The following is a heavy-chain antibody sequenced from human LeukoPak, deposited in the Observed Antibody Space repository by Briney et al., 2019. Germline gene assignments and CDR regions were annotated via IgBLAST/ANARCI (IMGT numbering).Heavy chain of an antibody. J-gene: IGHJ6*04. CDR3: ARGGYDPWGYYYGMDV. CDR1: GYSFTSYW. D-gene: IGHD5-12*01. V-gene: IGHV5-51*01. CDR2: IYPGDSDT. Sequence: GESLKISCKGSGYSFTSYWIGWVRQMPGKGLEWMGIIYPGDSDTRYSPSFQSQVTISADKSISTAYLQWSSLKASDTAMYYCARGGYDPWGYYYGMDVWGKGTTVTVSS.